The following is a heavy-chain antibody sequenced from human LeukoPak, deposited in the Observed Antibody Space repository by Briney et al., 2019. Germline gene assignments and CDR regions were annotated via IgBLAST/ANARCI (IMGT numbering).Heavy chain of an antibody. Sequence: PAETLSLTCAVFGETFNEQCWSWIRQPPGKALEWIAEIRHGGSTNYHPSFKSRLTTSVNTPSKQFFLHLRSVAAADTAVVYCGRGEVRGVIDHWGQGTLVTVSS. CDR1: GETFNEQC. CDR3: GRGEVRGVIDH. V-gene: IGHV4-34*01. J-gene: IGHJ4*02. D-gene: IGHD3-10*01. CDR2: IRHGGST.